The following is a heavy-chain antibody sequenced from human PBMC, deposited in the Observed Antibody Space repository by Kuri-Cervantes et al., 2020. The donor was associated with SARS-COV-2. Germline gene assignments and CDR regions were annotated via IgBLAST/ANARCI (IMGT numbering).Heavy chain of an antibody. CDR3: ARDPNANHNNWFDP. Sequence: SETLSLTCTVSGGSISSGGYYWSWIRQPAGKGLEWIGHIYTSGSTNYNPSLKSRVTISVDTSKNQFSLKLSSVTAADTAVYYCARDPNANHNNWFDPWGQGTLVTVSS. CDR1: GGSISSGGYY. D-gene: IGHD4/OR15-4a*01. J-gene: IGHJ5*02. V-gene: IGHV4-61*09. CDR2: IYTSGST.